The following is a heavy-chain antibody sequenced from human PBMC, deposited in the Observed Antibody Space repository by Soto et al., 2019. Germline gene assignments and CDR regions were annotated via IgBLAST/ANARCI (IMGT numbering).Heavy chain of an antibody. CDR2: INHRGGT. V-gene: IGHV4-34*01. J-gene: IGHJ4*01. D-gene: IGHD6-6*01. CDR1: GGSFSTDY. CDR3: ARVLSARASRDFDY. Sequence: QVQLQQWGAGLLKPSETLSLTCAVYGGSFSTDYCSWIRQPPGKGLEGIGEINHRGGTNYNPSLNSPVTISVATSKTKFTLKLSSVTAADTAVYYCARVLSARASRDFDYWGHGTLVTVSS.